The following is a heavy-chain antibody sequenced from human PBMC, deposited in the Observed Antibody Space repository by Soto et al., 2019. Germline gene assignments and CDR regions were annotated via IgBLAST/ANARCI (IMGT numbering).Heavy chain of an antibody. CDR1: GFTSSDSY. CDR3: AGVSWREKYCMDV. Sequence: GSLRLSCAASGFTSSDSYMRWIRQAPGKGLDWISYITFSGNTVYYADSLKGRFTISRDNAKNSLYLQMNRLRAEDTAVYYCAGVSWREKYCMDVWGQGTTVTVSS. V-gene: IGHV3-11*01. J-gene: IGHJ6*02. CDR2: ITFSGNTV.